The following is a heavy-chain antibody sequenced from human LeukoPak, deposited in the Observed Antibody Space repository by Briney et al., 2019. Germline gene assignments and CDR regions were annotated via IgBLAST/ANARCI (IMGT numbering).Heavy chain of an antibody. D-gene: IGHD4-23*01. CDR3: AREASGGYFDY. V-gene: IGHV1-46*01. CDR2: INPTVDST. CDR1: GYTLSRYY. Sequence: GASVKVSCKPSGYTLSRYYMHRVRQAPRQGLEWVGLINPTVDSTNYAQNCRGRVTMTRDTSTSTVYMDLSSLRSEDTAVYYCAREASGGYFDYWGQGTLVTVS. J-gene: IGHJ4*02.